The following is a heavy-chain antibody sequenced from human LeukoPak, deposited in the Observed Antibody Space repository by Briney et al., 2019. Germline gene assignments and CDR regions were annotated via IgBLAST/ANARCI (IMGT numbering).Heavy chain of an antibody. CDR2: IRGGGGSA. CDR3: ARDPNGDYIGAFDM. J-gene: IGHJ3*02. D-gene: IGHD4-17*01. V-gene: IGHV3-23*01. CDR1: GFTFSAYA. Sequence: GGSLRLSCTASGFTFSAYAMMWVRQAPGKGPEWASAIRGGGGSAFYADSVKGRFTISRDNSKYTLLLQMNSLRAEDTAVYYCARDPNGDYIGAFDMWGPGTMVTVSS.